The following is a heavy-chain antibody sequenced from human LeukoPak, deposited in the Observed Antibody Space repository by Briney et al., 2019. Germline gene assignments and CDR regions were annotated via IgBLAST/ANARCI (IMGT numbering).Heavy chain of an antibody. D-gene: IGHD3-16*01. CDR1: GYTFTGYY. CDR2: INPTSGGT. Sequence: GASVKVSRKASGYTFTGYYMQWVRQAPGQGLEWMGWINPTSGGTNYAQKFQGRVTMTRDTSISTAYMELSSLRSDDTAVYYCARESSGGAYPFDYWGQGTLVTVSS. J-gene: IGHJ4*02. CDR3: ARESSGGAYPFDY. V-gene: IGHV1-2*02.